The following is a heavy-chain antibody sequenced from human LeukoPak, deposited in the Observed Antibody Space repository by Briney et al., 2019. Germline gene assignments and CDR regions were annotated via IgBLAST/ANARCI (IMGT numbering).Heavy chain of an antibody. D-gene: IGHD4-11*01. Sequence: PSETLSLTCAVYGGSFSGYYWSWIRQPAGKGLEWIGRIYTSGSTNYNPSLKSRVTMSVDTSKNQFSLKLSSVTAADTAVYYCARGHRLPLYYYGMDVWGQGTTVTVSS. CDR2: IYTSGST. J-gene: IGHJ6*02. CDR1: GGSFSGYY. V-gene: IGHV4-59*10. CDR3: ARGHRLPLYYYGMDV.